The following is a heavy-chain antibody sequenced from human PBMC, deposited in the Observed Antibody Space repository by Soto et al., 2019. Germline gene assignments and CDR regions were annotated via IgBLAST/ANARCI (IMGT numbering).Heavy chain of an antibody. CDR3: ARVRAELAAAGPEFDY. J-gene: IGHJ4*02. CDR2: ISYDGSNK. V-gene: IGHV3-30-3*01. D-gene: IGHD6-13*01. CDR1: GFTFSSYA. Sequence: GGSLRLSCAASGFTFSSYAMHWVRQAPGKGLEWVAVISYDGSNKYYADSVKGRFTISRDNSKNTLYLQMNSLRAEDTAVYYCARVRAELAAAGPEFDYWGQGTLVTVSS.